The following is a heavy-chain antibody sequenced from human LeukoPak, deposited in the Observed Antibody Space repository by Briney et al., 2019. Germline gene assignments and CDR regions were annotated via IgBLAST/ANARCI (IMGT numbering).Heavy chain of an antibody. D-gene: IGHD3-16*02. CDR3: ARGVPGSSWFDP. Sequence: SETLSLTFAVYGGSFSCYYWSWIRPPPGKGLEWIGEINHSGSTNYNPSLKSRVTISVDTSKNQFSLKLSSVTAADTAVYYCARGVPGSSWFDPWGQGTLVTVSS. V-gene: IGHV4-34*01. CDR2: INHSGST. CDR1: GGSFSCYY. J-gene: IGHJ5*02.